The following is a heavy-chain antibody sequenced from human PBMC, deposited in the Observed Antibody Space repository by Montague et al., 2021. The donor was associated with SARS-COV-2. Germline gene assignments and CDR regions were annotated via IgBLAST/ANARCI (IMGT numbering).Heavy chain of an antibody. CDR3: ARRGLGYYDSSGGLRPLKAFDI. D-gene: IGHD3-22*01. CDR2: IYYSGST. CDR1: GGSISSYY. V-gene: IGHV4-59*08. Sequence: SETLSLTCTLSGGSISSYYWSWIRQPPGKGLEWIGYIYYSGSTNYNPSLKSRVTISVDTPKNQFSLKLSSVTAADTAVYYCARRGLGYYDSSGGLRPLKAFDIWGQGTTVTVSS. J-gene: IGHJ3*02.